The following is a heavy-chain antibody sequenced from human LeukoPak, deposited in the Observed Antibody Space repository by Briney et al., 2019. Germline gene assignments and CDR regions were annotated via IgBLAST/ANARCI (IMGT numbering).Heavy chain of an antibody. CDR1: GGTFSSYA. D-gene: IGHD2-2*01. CDR3: ARALLRYCSGTSCYWSDP. J-gene: IGHJ5*02. Sequence: ASVKVSCKASGGTFSSYAISWVRQAPGKGLEWMGGIIPIFGTANYAQKFQGRVTITADESTSTAYMELSSLRSEDTAVYYCARALLRYCSGTSCYWSDPWGQGTLVTVSS. CDR2: IIPIFGTA. V-gene: IGHV1-69*13.